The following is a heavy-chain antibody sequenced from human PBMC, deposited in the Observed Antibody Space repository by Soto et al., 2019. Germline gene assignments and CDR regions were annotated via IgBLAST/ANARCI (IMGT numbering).Heavy chain of an antibody. CDR3: AKAAAARPLDY. CDR1: GFTFSSYG. CDR2: ISYDGSNK. D-gene: IGHD6-6*01. Sequence: LRLSCAASGFTFSSYGMHWVRQAPGKGLEWVAVISYDGSNKYYADSVKGRFTISRDNSKNTLYLQMNSLRAEGTAVYYCAKAAAARPLDYWGQGTLVTVSS. J-gene: IGHJ4*02. V-gene: IGHV3-30*18.